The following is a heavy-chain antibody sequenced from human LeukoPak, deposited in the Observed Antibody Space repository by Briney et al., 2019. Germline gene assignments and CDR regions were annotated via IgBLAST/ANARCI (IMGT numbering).Heavy chain of an antibody. CDR2: IYYSGST. CDR1: GGSVSSGSYY. Sequence: SETLSLTCTVSGGSVSSGSYYWSWIRQPPGKGLEWIGYIYYSGSTNYNPSLKSRVTISVDTSKNQFSLKLSSVTAADTAVYYCASTVVVAATQSFDPWGQGTLVTVSS. J-gene: IGHJ5*02. V-gene: IGHV4-61*01. CDR3: ASTVVVAATQSFDP. D-gene: IGHD2-15*01.